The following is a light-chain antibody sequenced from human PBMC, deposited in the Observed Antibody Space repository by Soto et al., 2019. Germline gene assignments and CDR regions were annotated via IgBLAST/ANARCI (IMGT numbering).Light chain of an antibody. CDR3: QQYGSSPTT. Sequence: EIVLTQSPGTLSLSPGERATLSCRASQSVSNNYLAWYQQKPGQAPRLLIYRASSRATGIPDRFSGSGSGTDFALTISRLEPEDFAVYYCQQYGSSPTTFGQGTKVDIK. CDR1: QSVSNNY. CDR2: RAS. J-gene: IGKJ1*01. V-gene: IGKV3-20*01.